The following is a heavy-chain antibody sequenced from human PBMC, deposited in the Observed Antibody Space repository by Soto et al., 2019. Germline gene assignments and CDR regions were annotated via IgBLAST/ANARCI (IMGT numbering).Heavy chain of an antibody. CDR2: IRSDGSTT. J-gene: IGHJ5*02. CDR1: GFTFRGYL. Sequence: LRLSCAASGFTFRGYLMHWVRQAPGKGLVWVSRIRSDGSTTSYADSVKGRFTISRDNAKNTLYLQMNSLGAEDTAVYYCARSDWFDPWGRGTRVTVS. V-gene: IGHV3-74*01. CDR3: ARSDWFDP.